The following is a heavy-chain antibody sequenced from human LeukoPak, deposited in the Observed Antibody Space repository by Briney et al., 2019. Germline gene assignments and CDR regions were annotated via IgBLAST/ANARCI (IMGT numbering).Heavy chain of an antibody. J-gene: IGHJ4*02. Sequence: PSETLSLTCAVYGGSFSGYYWSWIRQPAGKGLEWIGRIYTSGSTNYNPSLKSRVTISVDTSKNQFSLKLSSVTAADTAVYYCARAGSSSEGGFDYWGQGTLVTVSS. D-gene: IGHD6-6*01. CDR2: IYTSGST. V-gene: IGHV4-59*10. CDR3: ARAGSSSEGGFDY. CDR1: GGSFSGYY.